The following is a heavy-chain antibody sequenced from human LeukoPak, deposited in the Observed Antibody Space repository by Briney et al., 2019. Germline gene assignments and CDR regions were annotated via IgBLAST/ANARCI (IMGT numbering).Heavy chain of an antibody. CDR1: GFTFSSYA. D-gene: IGHD3-22*01. CDR2: ISGSGGST. J-gene: IGHJ3*02. V-gene: IGHV3-23*01. CDR3: AKGRYYYDSSDAFDI. Sequence: GGSLRLSCAASGFTFSSYAMSWVRQAPGKGLEWVSAISGSGGSTYYADSVKGRFTISRDNSKNTLFLQMNSPRAEDTAVYYCAKGRYYYDSSDAFDIWGQGTMVTVSS.